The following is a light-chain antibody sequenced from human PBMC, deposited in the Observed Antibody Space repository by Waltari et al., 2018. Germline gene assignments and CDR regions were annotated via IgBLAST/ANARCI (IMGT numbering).Light chain of an antibody. CDR2: KAS. CDR3: QQYNSYSYT. J-gene: IGKJ2*01. CDR1: QSISSW. Sequence: DIQMTQSPSTLSASVGDRVPITCRASQSISSWLAWNQQKPGKAPKLLIYKASSLESGVPSRFSGSGSGTEFTLTISSLQPDDFATYYCQQYNSYSYTFGQGTKLEIK. V-gene: IGKV1-5*03.